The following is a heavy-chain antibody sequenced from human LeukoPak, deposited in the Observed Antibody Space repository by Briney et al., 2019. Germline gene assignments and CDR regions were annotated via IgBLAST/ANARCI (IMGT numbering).Heavy chain of an antibody. Sequence: GESLKISCKGSGYTFTNYWIGWVRQMPGKGLEWMGIIYPDDSDTRYSPSFQGQVTMSADKSINTAFLQWSSPKASDTAMYYCARHGRVCIDDTCYVYSGAFDIWGQGTVVSVSS. J-gene: IGHJ3*02. CDR2: IYPDDSDT. V-gene: IGHV5-51*01. CDR3: ARHGRVCIDDTCYVYSGAFDI. D-gene: IGHD3-16*01. CDR1: GYTFTNYW.